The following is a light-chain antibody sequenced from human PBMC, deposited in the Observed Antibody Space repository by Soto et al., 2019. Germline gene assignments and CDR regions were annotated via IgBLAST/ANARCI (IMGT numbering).Light chain of an antibody. CDR2: GAS. J-gene: IGKJ1*01. CDR3: QQYGSSSWT. V-gene: IGKV3-20*01. Sequence: EIVLTQSPGTLSLSPRERATLSCRASQSVSSSYLAWYQQKPGQAPRLLIYGASSRPTGIPDRFSGSGSGTDFTLTISRLEPEDFAVYYCQQYGSSSWTFGQGTKVEIK. CDR1: QSVSSSY.